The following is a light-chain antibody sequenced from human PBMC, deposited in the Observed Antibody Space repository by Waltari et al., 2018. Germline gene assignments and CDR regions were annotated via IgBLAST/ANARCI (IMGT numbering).Light chain of an antibody. CDR3: CSFPRSSTWV. CDR1: TNDLGGYNY. CDR2: DVN. Sequence: QSALTQPSSVSGSPGQSIIISCTGTTNDLGGYNYVSWFQQHPGKAPEPMIYDVNGRPSWGSSRFAGAKAGNTASLIISGLQAEDEADYYCCSFPRSSTWVFGGGTKVPVL. J-gene: IGLJ3*02. V-gene: IGLV2-14*03.